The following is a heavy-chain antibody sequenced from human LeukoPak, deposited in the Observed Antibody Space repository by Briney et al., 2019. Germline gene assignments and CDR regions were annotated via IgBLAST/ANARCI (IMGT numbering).Heavy chain of an antibody. J-gene: IGHJ3*01. D-gene: IGHD1-26*01. V-gene: IGHV3-7*01. CDR3: VRDKGGRSGAIYYDAFDV. Sequence: PGGSLRLSCAASGFTVSSNYMIWVRQAPGKGLEWVANIDQGGSTKYYVDSLKGRFTISRDNAKNSLYLQMNSLRAEDTAVYYCVRDKGGRSGAIYYDAFDVWGQGTMVTVSS. CDR1: GFTVSSNY. CDR2: IDQGGSTK.